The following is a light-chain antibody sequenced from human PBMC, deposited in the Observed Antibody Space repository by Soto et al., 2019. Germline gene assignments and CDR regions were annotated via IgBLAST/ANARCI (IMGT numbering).Light chain of an antibody. V-gene: IGKV3-20*01. CDR2: GVS. CDR1: QTVRNNY. CDR3: QQYGSSPLIS. J-gene: IGKJ5*01. Sequence: ENALTKHPGTLSLSQGERATHSHRASQTVRNNYLAWYQQKPGQAPRLLIYGVSSRATGIPDRFSGSGSGTDFTLTISRLEPEDFAVYYCQQYGSSPLISFGQGTRLEIK.